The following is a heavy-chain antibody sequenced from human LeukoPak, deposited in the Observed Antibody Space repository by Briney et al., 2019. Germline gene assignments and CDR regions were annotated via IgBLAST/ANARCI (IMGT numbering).Heavy chain of an antibody. D-gene: IGHD2-21*01. CDR1: GFTFSRYA. J-gene: IGHJ4*02. Sequence: GGSLRLSCAASGFTFSRYAMSWVRQAPGKGLEWVSTINDNGGGSYSADSVRGRFTISRDNSKNTLSLQMNSLRAEDTAVYYCAKGHTAGALCYFDYWGQGTLVTVSS. CDR2: INDNGGGS. V-gene: IGHV3-23*01. CDR3: AKGHTAGALCYFDY.